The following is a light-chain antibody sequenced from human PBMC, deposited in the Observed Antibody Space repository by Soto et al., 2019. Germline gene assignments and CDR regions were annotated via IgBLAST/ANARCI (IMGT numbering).Light chain of an antibody. V-gene: IGKV2-30*01. Sequence: DVVMTQSPPSLPVTLGQPASISWRSSQSVVYSDGNAYLNWFHQRPGQSPRRLIYTVSNRDSGVPDRFSGDGSGTDFTLKXSRXEAXDXXXXXXXXXXYWPXTFGQGTKVEI. CDR1: QSVVYSDGNAY. J-gene: IGKJ1*01. CDR2: TVS. CDR3: XXXXYWPXT.